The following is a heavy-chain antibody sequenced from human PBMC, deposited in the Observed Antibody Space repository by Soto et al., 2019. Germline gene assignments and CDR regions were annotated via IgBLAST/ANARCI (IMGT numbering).Heavy chain of an antibody. J-gene: IGHJ6*02. CDR3: ARSGDGGYYYGMDV. Sequence: PSATLSLTCAVYGGSFSGYYWSWIRQPPGKGLEWIGEINHSGSTNYNPSLKSRVTISVDTSKNQFSLKLSSVTAADTAVYYCARSGDGGYYYGMDVWGQGTTVTVSS. CDR2: INHSGST. V-gene: IGHV4-34*01. D-gene: IGHD7-27*01. CDR1: GGSFSGYY.